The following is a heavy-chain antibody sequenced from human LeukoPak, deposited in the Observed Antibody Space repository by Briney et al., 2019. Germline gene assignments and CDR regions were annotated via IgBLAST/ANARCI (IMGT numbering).Heavy chain of an antibody. CDR2: FNHSGST. V-gene: IGHV4-34*01. Sequence: SETLSLTCADYGGPFSGYYWRWIRKPPGKGLEWIGEFNHSGSTNYNPSLESRVTLSVDTSKNQFSLKLSSVTAADTAVYYCARDRGYSYGLYYFDYWGQGTLVTVSS. CDR1: GGPFSGYY. J-gene: IGHJ4*02. CDR3: ARDRGYSYGLYYFDY. D-gene: IGHD5-18*01.